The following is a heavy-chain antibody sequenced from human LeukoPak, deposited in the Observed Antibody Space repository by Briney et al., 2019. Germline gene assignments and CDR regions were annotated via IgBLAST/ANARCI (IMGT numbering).Heavy chain of an antibody. Sequence: ASVKVSCKASGYTFTSYAMHWVRQAPGQRLEWMGWINAGNGNTKYSQEFQGRVTITRDTSASTAHMELSSLRSEDMAVYYCARGGPGIAAAGNPLDIWGQGTMVTVSS. D-gene: IGHD6-13*01. V-gene: IGHV1-3*03. CDR3: ARGGPGIAAAGNPLDI. J-gene: IGHJ3*02. CDR2: INAGNGNT. CDR1: GYTFTSYA.